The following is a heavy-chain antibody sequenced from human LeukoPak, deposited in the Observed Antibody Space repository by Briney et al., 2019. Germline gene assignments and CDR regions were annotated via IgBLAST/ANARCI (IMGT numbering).Heavy chain of an antibody. CDR1: GITLSSYD. CDR3: ARDVPLGEYCSRTSCLGASDI. CDR2: ISYDGSNK. J-gene: IGHJ3*02. D-gene: IGHD2-2*01. Sequence: PGGSLRLSCAASGITLSSYDIHRVRQAPGKALEWVAVISYDGSNKDYADSVKGRFTISRDNSKNTLHLQMNSLRAEDTAVYYCARDVPLGEYCSRTSCLGASDIWGQGTMVTVSS. V-gene: IGHV3-30-3*01.